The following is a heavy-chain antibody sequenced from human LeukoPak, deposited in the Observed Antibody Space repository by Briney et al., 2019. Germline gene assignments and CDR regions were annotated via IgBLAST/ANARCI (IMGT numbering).Heavy chain of an antibody. D-gene: IGHD6-13*01. J-gene: IGHJ3*02. Sequence: PGGSLRLSCAASGFNFSTYSMNWVRHAPGKGLEWVSYISTSTSTIYYADSVKGRFTISRDNAKKSLYLQMNSLRAEDSALYYCARDYRSSSGRAFDIWGQGTMVTVSS. V-gene: IGHV3-48*04. CDR1: GFNFSTYS. CDR2: ISTSTSTI. CDR3: ARDYRSSSGRAFDI.